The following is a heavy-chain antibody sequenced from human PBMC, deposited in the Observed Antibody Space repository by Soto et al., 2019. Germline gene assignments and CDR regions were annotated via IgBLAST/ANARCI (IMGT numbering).Heavy chain of an antibody. Sequence: GGSLRLSCAASGFTFSSYSMNWVRQAPGKGLEWVSSISSSSSYIYYADSVKGRFTISRDNAKNSLYLQMNSLRAEDTAVYYCARDYVSVAGTIDAFDIWGQGTMVTVS. CDR3: ARDYVSVAGTIDAFDI. CDR1: GFTFSSYS. D-gene: IGHD6-19*01. CDR2: ISSSSSYI. J-gene: IGHJ3*02. V-gene: IGHV3-21*01.